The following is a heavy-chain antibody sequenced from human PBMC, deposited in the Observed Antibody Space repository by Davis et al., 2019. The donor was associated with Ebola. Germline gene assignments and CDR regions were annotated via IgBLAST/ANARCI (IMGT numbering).Heavy chain of an antibody. CDR2: INPNSGGT. CDR1: GYTFTGYY. J-gene: IGHJ4*02. Sequence: AASVKVSCKASGYTFTGYYMHWVRQAPGQGLEWMGWINPNSGGTNYAQKFQGWVTMTRDTSTSTVYMELSSLRSEDTAVYYCGGGWLVLPNYWGQGTLVTVSS. V-gene: IGHV1-2*04. CDR3: GGGWLVLPNY. D-gene: IGHD6-19*01.